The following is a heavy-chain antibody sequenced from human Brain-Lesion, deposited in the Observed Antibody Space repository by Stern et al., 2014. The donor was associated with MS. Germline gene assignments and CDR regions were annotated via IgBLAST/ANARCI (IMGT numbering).Heavy chain of an antibody. CDR1: GFSVATAGVG. J-gene: IGHJ4*02. Sequence: ESGPTLVKPTQTVTLTCTLSGFSVATAGVGVGWIRQPPGKALEWLGLLSLGDDKLYSPSLKNRLTIIKDTSKNQVVLTMTNVDPVDTATYYCAHSRVKYCRGGTCYSSLFDYWGQGTLVTVSS. CDR3: AHSRVKYCRGGTCYSSLFDY. V-gene: IGHV2-5*02. D-gene: IGHD2-15*01. CDR2: LSLGDDK.